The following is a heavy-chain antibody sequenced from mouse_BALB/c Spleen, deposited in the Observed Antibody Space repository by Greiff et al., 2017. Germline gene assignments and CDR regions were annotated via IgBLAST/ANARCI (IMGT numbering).Heavy chain of an antibody. CDR3: ARSDSSGYVTWFAY. V-gene: IGHV5-17*02. CDR1: GFTFSSFG. D-gene: IGHD3-2*01. CDR2: ISSGSSTI. Sequence: DVKLVESGGGLVQPGGSRKLSCAASGFTFSSFGMHWVRQAPEKGLEWVAYISSGSSTIYYADTVKGRFTISRDNPKNTLFLQMTSLRSEDTAMYYCARSDSSGYVTWFAYWGQGTLVTVSA. J-gene: IGHJ3*01.